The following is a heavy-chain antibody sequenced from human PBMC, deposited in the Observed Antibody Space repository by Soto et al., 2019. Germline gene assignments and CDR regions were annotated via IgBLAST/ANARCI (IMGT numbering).Heavy chain of an antibody. CDR2: IYPGHSDT. Sequence: GESLKISCKGSGYNFTSYCIGWVRQMPVKGLELMEIIYPGHSDTRYSPFFQCQVTISADKSISTAYLQCSSLNVSDTAMYYCRRGYLHDGMDVWGQGTTVTVSS. CDR3: RRGYLHDGMDV. D-gene: IGHD3-22*01. J-gene: IGHJ6*02. CDR1: GYNFTSYC. V-gene: IGHV5-51*01.